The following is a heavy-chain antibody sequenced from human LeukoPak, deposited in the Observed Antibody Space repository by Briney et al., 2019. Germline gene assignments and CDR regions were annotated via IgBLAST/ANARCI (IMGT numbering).Heavy chain of an antibody. J-gene: IGHJ4*02. Sequence: ASVKVSCKASGYTFTGYYMHWVRQAPGQGLEWMGWINPNSGGTIYAQKFQGRVTMTRDTSISTAYMELSRLRSDDTAVYYCARTIFWSGYPYFDYWGQGTLVTVSS. CDR3: ARTIFWSGYPYFDY. V-gene: IGHV1-2*02. CDR2: INPNSGGT. D-gene: IGHD3-3*01. CDR1: GYTFTGYY.